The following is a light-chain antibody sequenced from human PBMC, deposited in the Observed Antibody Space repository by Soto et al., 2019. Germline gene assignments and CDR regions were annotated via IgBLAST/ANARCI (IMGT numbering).Light chain of an antibody. V-gene: IGKV3-15*01. CDR1: QRVSSL. Sequence: EIGMTQSPATLSLSPGERASLSCRASQRVSSLLAWYQQKPGQAPRLLIYGASPRATGIPARFSGSGSGTEFTLTISSLQSEDLAVYYCQQYDAWPLTFGGGTVLEIK. J-gene: IGKJ4*01. CDR2: GAS. CDR3: QQYDAWPLT.